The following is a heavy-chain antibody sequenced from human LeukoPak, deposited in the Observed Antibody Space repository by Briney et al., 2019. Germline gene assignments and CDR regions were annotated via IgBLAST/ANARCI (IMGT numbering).Heavy chain of an antibody. V-gene: IGHV3-48*03. J-gene: IGHJ4*02. Sequence: GGSLRLSCAASGFTFSSYEMHWVRQAPGKGLVWVSHISSSGSNTHYTDSVKGRFTISRDNARNSLYMQMNSLRAEDTAVYYCASGYMYGGDFWGQGTLVTVSS. CDR1: GFTFSSYE. CDR2: ISSSGSNT. D-gene: IGHD5-18*01. CDR3: ASGYMYGGDF.